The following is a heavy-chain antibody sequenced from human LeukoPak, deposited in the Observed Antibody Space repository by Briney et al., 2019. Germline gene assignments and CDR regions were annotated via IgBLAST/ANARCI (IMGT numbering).Heavy chain of an antibody. V-gene: IGHV4-39*07. CDR1: GGSISSSSYY. CDR2: IYYSGST. CDR3: ARGEVVIAAFDI. Sequence: SETLSLTCTVSGGSISSSSYYWGWIRQPPGKGLEWIGSIYYSGSTYYNPSLKSRVTISVDTSKNQFSLKLSSVTAADTAVYYCARGEVVIAAFDIWGQGTMVTVSS. D-gene: IGHD2-21*01. J-gene: IGHJ3*02.